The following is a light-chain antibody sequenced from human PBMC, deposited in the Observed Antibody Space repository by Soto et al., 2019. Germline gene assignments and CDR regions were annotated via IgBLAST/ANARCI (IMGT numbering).Light chain of an antibody. CDR3: QHYNTYST. J-gene: IGKJ1*01. CDR2: DAS. V-gene: IGKV1-5*01. Sequence: DIQMTQSPSTLSASVGDRVSITCRASQSVDRYLAWYQQKPGKAPHLLIYDASSLESGVPSRFSGSGSGTEFTLTISSLQPDDFATYYCQHYNTYSTFGQGTKVDIK. CDR1: QSVDRY.